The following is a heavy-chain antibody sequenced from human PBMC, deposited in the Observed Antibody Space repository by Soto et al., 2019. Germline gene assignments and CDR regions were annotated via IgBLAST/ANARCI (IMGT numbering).Heavy chain of an antibody. V-gene: IGHV1-69*13. J-gene: IGHJ6*02. CDR1: GGTFSSYA. Sequence: SVKVSCKASGGTFSSYAISWVRQAPGQGLEWMGGIIPIFGTANYAQKFQGRVTITADESTSTAYMELSSLRSEDTAVYYCARERGAYCGGDCDLYYYYGMDVWGQGTTVTVSS. D-gene: IGHD2-21*02. CDR2: IIPIFGTA. CDR3: ARERGAYCGGDCDLYYYYGMDV.